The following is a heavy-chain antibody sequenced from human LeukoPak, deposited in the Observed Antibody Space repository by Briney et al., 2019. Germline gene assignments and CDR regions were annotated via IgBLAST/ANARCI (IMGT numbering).Heavy chain of an antibody. V-gene: IGHV3-73*01. CDR1: GFTFSDSV. CDR3: TCGSGWYGPDY. Sequence: GGSLKLSCAASGFTFSDSVMHWVRQASGKGLEWVGRIRGKANSYATVYAASAKGRFTISRDDSKNTAYLQMNSLKTEDTAVYHCTCGSGWYGPDYWGQGTLVTVSS. D-gene: IGHD6-13*01. J-gene: IGHJ4*02. CDR2: IRGKANSYAT.